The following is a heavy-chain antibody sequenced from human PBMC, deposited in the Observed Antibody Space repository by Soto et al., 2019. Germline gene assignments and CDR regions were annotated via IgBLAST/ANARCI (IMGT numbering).Heavy chain of an antibody. J-gene: IGHJ4*02. CDR2: IYSGGDT. V-gene: IGHV3-53*01. CDR1: GFAVLHNY. CDR3: AKGIVGATVGY. Sequence: GSLRLSCTASGFAVLHNYMTWVLQAPWKGLEWVSLIYSGGDTAYADSVKGRFTISRHTSKNTLYLQMNSLRAEDTAVYYCAKGIVGATVGYWGQGTLVTVSS. D-gene: IGHD1-26*01.